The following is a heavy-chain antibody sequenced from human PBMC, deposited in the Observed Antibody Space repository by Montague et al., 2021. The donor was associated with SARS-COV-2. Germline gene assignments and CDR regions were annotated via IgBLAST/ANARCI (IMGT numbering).Heavy chain of an antibody. CDR3: ARDTEGYISSWYHDY. D-gene: IGHD6-13*01. Sequence: SETLSLTCTVSGGSISSYYWSWIRQPPGKGLEWIGYIYYSGSTNYNPSLKSRVTISVDTSKNQFSLKPSSVTAADTAVYYCARDTEGYISSWYHDYWGQGTLVTVSS. V-gene: IGHV4-59*01. CDR2: IYYSGST. CDR1: GGSISSYY. J-gene: IGHJ4*02.